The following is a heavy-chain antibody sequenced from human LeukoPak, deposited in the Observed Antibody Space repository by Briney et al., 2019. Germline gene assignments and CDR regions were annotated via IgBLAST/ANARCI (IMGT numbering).Heavy chain of an antibody. CDR1: GGSINSGNHY. Sequence: SETLSLTCTVSGGSINSGNHYWGWIRQSPGKGLEWIGNIYYSGSTYYNPSLKSRVTISGDTSKNRSSLKLSSVTAADTAVYYCARDGPGSGSDYMDVWGKGTTVTVSS. D-gene: IGHD3-10*01. J-gene: IGHJ6*03. CDR3: ARDGPGSGSDYMDV. V-gene: IGHV4-39*07. CDR2: IYYSGST.